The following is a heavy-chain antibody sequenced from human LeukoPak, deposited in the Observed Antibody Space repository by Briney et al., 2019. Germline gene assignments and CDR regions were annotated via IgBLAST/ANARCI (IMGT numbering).Heavy chain of an antibody. CDR2: IHTGGTT. J-gene: IGHJ4*02. D-gene: IGHD5-12*01. Sequence: GGSLRLFCVASGIDISYHYVGWVRQAPGKGLEWVSVIHTGGTTHYADSVKGRFTISRDNAKNSLYLQMNSLRAEDTALYYCAKGSSITPVYGGYDEWGQGTLVTVSS. V-gene: IGHV3-53*05. CDR3: AKGSSITPVYGGYDE. CDR1: GIDISYHY.